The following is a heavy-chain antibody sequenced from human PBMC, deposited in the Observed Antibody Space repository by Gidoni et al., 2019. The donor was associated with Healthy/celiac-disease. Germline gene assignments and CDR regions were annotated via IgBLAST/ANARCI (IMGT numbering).Heavy chain of an antibody. CDR3: ARDPENYYDSSGYYYFDY. CDR2: INPSGGST. CDR1: GYTFTSYY. V-gene: IGHV1-46*01. Sequence: QVQLVQSGAEVKKPGASVKVSCKASGYTFTSYYMHWVRQAPGQGLEWMGIINPSGGSTSYAQKFQGRVTMTRDTSTSTVYMELSSLRSEDTAVYYCARDPENYYDSSGYYYFDYWGQGTLVTVSS. D-gene: IGHD3-22*01. J-gene: IGHJ4*02.